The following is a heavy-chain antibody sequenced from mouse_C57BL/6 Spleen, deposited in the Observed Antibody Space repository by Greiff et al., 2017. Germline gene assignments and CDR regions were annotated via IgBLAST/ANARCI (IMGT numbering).Heavy chain of an antibody. CDR2: IDPSDSYT. J-gene: IGHJ2*01. CDR1: GYTFTSYW. V-gene: IGHV1-69*01. CDR3: ARSVYYSNYDY. D-gene: IGHD2-5*01. Sequence: QVQLQQPGAELVMPGASVKLSCKASGYTFTSYWMHWVKQRPGQGLEWIGEIDPSDSYTNYNQKFKGKSTLTVDKSSSTAYMQLSSLTSEDSAVYYCARSVYYSNYDYWGQGTTLTVSS.